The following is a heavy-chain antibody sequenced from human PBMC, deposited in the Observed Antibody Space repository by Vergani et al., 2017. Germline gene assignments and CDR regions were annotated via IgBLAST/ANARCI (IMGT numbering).Heavy chain of an antibody. D-gene: IGHD1-14*01. V-gene: IGHV3-33*01. CDR1: GFTFIQYG. Sequence: QVQLVESGGGVVQPGRSLRLSCAASGFTFIQYGMHLVRQAPGKGLEWVAVTWYEGNNKQYADSVKGRFTISRDNSKSTMYLQMNRLRDEDTGVYYCARDLRLLYNRFDPWGQGTLVTVSS. CDR3: ARDLRLLYNRFDP. J-gene: IGHJ5*02. CDR2: TWYEGNNK.